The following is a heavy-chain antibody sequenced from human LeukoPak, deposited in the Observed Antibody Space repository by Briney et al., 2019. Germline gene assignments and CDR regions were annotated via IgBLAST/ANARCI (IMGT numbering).Heavy chain of an antibody. CDR3: ARGGYSGSYYRFS. CDR2: TSKDGSDT. V-gene: IGHV3-74*01. Sequence: PGGSLRLSCAASGFTFSDSWVHWVRQGPGKGPEWLSRTSKDGSDTVYADSAKGRLTASRDNARNTVYLELTNLRPDDTALYYCARGGYSGSYYRFSWGRGTLVTVAS. D-gene: IGHD6-6*01. J-gene: IGHJ4*02. CDR1: GFTFSDSW.